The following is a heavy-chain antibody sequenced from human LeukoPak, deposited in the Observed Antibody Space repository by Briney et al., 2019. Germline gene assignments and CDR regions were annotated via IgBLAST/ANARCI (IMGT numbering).Heavy chain of an antibody. V-gene: IGHV3-23*01. Sequence: GGSLRLSCAASGFTFSSYAMSWVRQAPGKGLEWVSAISGSGGSTYYADSVKGRFTISGDNSKNTLYLQMNSLRAEDTAVYYCAKEVGYCSGGSCSVDAFDIWGQGTMVTVSS. CDR1: GFTFSSYA. D-gene: IGHD2-15*01. J-gene: IGHJ3*02. CDR3: AKEVGYCSGGSCSVDAFDI. CDR2: ISGSGGST.